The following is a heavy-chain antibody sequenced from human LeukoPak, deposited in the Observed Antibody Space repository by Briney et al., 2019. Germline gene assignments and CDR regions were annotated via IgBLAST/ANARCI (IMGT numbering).Heavy chain of an antibody. D-gene: IGHD3-22*01. Sequence: GGSLRLSCTASGFTFGDYAMSWVRQAPGKGLEWVGFIRSKAYGGTTEYAASVKGRFTISRDDSKNIAYLQMNSLKTEDTAVYYCIRVMIVVVAADYGGQGTLVTVSS. CDR2: IRSKAYGGTT. V-gene: IGHV3-49*04. CDR3: IRVMIVVVAADY. CDR1: GFTFGDYA. J-gene: IGHJ4*02.